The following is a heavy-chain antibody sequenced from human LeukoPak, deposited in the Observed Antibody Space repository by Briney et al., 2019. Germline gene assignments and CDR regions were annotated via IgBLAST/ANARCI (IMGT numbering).Heavy chain of an antibody. CDR1: GFTFSSYW. J-gene: IGHJ3*02. CDR3: ARDYCSSTSCYGADAFDI. D-gene: IGHD2-2*01. CDR2: INSDGSST. V-gene: IGHV3-74*01. Sequence: GGSLRLSCAASGFTFSSYWMHWVRQAPGKGLVWVSRINSDGSSTSYADSVKGRFTISRDNAKNTLYLQMNSLRAEDMAVYYCARDYCSSTSCYGADAFDIWGQGTMVTVSS.